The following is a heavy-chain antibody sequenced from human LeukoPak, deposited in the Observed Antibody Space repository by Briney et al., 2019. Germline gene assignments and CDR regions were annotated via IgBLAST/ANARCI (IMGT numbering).Heavy chain of an antibody. Sequence: PSETLSLTCTVSGGSTSSYYWSWIRQPPGKGLEWIGYIFYSGTTNYNPSLKSRVTMSVDTSKNQFSLKLNSVTAADTAVYYCVRDHHAFDIWGQGTMVTVSS. J-gene: IGHJ3*02. CDR1: GGSTSSYY. CDR3: VRDHHAFDI. CDR2: IFYSGTT. V-gene: IGHV4-59*01.